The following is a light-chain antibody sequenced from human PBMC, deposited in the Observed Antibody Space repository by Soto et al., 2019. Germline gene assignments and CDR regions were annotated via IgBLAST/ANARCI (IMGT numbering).Light chain of an antibody. V-gene: IGKV1-39*01. CDR1: QSISSY. CDR3: QQSYSNPRT. J-gene: IGKJ1*01. Sequence: MAQSPSSLSANVGDRVTITCRASQSISSYLNWYQHKPGKAPNLLIYAATTLQSGVPSRFSGSGSGTDFTLTISSLQPEDFATYYCQQSYSNPRTFGQGTKVDI. CDR2: AAT.